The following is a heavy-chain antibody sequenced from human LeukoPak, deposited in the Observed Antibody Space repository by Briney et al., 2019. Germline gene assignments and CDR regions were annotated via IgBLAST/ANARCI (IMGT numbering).Heavy chain of an antibody. CDR3: ARRHCSGGSCFGPEFDY. D-gene: IGHD2-15*01. CDR1: GGSISSGSYY. CDR2: IYYSGST. Sequence: PSETLSLTCTVSGGSISSGSYYWGWIRQPPGKGLEWIGSIYYSGSTYYNPSLKSRVTISVDTSKNQFSLKLSSVTAADTAVYYCARRHCSGGSCFGPEFDYWGQGTLVTVSS. J-gene: IGHJ4*02. V-gene: IGHV4-39*01.